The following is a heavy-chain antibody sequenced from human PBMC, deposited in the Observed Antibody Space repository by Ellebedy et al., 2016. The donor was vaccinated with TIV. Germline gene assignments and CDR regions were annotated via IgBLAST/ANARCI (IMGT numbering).Heavy chain of an antibody. CDR1: GGSISSSSYY. J-gene: IGHJ4*02. CDR2: IYYSGST. D-gene: IGHD5-12*01. Sequence: SETLSLTXTVSGGSISSSSYYWGWIRQPPGKGLEWIGSIYYSGSTYYNPSLKSRVTMSVDTSKNQFSLKLSSVTAADTAVYYCARVAHGYGLGSFDYWGRGTLVTVSS. CDR3: ARVAHGYGLGSFDY. V-gene: IGHV4-39*07.